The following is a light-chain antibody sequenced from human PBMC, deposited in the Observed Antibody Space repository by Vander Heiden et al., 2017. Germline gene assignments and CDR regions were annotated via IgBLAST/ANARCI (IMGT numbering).Light chain of an antibody. CDR3: QVWDRNAVV. Sequence: SYDLTQPLSVSVAPGQTPRIACGGDTIGTKSVHWYHQRPGQAPVLVIYRDTNRPSGIPERFSGSNSGNTATLTISGSQAGDEGDYFCQVWDRNAVVFGGGTKLTVL. J-gene: IGLJ3*02. CDR2: RDT. CDR1: TIGTKS. V-gene: IGLV3-9*01.